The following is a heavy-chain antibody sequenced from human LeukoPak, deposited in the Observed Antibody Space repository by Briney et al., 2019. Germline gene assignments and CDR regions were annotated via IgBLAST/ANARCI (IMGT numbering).Heavy chain of an antibody. CDR2: ISGGSRSI. CDR1: GFTFSDYT. Sequence: GGSLRLSCAASGFTFSDYTMNWVRQAPGKGLEWVSSISGGSRSICYVDSVKGRFTISRDNAKNSLYLQVNSLRAEDTAIYYCARDYFYCGGDCFVDYWGQGTLVTVSS. J-gene: IGHJ4*02. V-gene: IGHV3-21*04. CDR3: ARDYFYCGGDCFVDY. D-gene: IGHD2-21*02.